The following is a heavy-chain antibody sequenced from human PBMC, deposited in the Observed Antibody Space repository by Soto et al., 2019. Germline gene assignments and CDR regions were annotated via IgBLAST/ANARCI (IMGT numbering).Heavy chain of an antibody. CDR3: AIGGRGAFDL. Sequence: EVQLVESGGGLVRPGGSLRLSCAASGFTFSYYWMHWVRQAPGKGLVWVSRIHSDGSSTTYADFVKGRFIISRDNARNTEYLERKRMRVVCTAVYYCAIGGRGAFDLWGKGTVVTFS. D-gene: IGHD5-12*01. V-gene: IGHV3-74*01. J-gene: IGHJ3*01. CDR2: IHSDGSST. CDR1: GFTFSYYW.